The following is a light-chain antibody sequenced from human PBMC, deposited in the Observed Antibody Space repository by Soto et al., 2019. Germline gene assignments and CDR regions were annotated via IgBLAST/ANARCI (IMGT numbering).Light chain of an antibody. V-gene: IGLV2-23*02. J-gene: IGLJ2*01. CDR3: CSYAGSSMFV. CDR1: SSDVGPYNL. CDR2: EVV. Sequence: ALTQPASVSGSPGQSITISCTGSSSDVGPYNLVSWYQHHPGKAPKLMISEVVKRPSGVSNRFSGSKSGNTASLTISGLQPEDEADYYCCSYAGSSMFVFGGGTKLTVL.